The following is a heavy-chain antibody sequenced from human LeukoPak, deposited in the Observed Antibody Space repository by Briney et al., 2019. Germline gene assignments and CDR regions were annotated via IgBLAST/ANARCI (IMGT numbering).Heavy chain of an antibody. CDR2: ICYSGST. CDR1: GGSVSSYY. CDR3: ARLQVHCGGDCYTRWFDP. J-gene: IGHJ5*02. Sequence: SETLTITCTDSGGSVSSYYWSWIRQPPGKGLEWIASICYSGSTKYNPSLKSRVTISLDRSKNQFSLKLRSVTAADTAVYYCARLQVHCGGDCYTRWFDPWGQGTPVTVSS. D-gene: IGHD2-21*02. V-gene: IGHV4-59*08.